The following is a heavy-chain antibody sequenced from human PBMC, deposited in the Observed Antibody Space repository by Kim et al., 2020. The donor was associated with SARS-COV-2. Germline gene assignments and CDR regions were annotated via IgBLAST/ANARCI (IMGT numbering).Heavy chain of an antibody. CDR2: ISYDGSNK. V-gene: IGHV3-30*03. Sequence: GGSLRLSCAASGFTFSSYGMHWVRQAPGKGLEWVAVISYDGSNKYYADSVKGRFTISRDNSKNTLYLQMNSLRAEDTAVYYCATTRGSSPVNHYDYWGQGTLVTVSS. CDR1: GFTFSSYG. D-gene: IGHD6-13*01. J-gene: IGHJ4*02. CDR3: ATTRGSSPVNHYDY.